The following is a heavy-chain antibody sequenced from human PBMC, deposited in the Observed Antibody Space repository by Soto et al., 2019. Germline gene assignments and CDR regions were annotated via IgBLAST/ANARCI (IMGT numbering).Heavy chain of an antibody. CDR1: GFTFSSYS. CDR3: ARESSSSGGGAVDY. Sequence: GGSLRLSCAASGFTFSSYSMNWVRQAPGKGLEWVSYISSSSSTIYYANSVKGRFTISRDNAKNSLYLQMNSLRDEDTAVYYCARESSSSGGGAVDYWGQGTLVTVSS. CDR2: ISSSSSTI. J-gene: IGHJ4*02. D-gene: IGHD6-19*01. V-gene: IGHV3-48*02.